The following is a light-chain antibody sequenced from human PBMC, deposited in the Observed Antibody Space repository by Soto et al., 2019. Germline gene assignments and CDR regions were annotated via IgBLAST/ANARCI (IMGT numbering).Light chain of an antibody. CDR1: ISDAGTYTP. Sequence: QSALTQPASVSGSPGQSIIISCTGAISDAGTYTPVSWYQQHPGKAPKILIYEGSKRPSGVSYRFSGSKSGNTASLTISGLQAEDEADYYCCSYAGSSTYVFGGGTKVTVL. CDR2: EGS. V-gene: IGLV2-23*01. J-gene: IGLJ1*01. CDR3: CSYAGSSTYV.